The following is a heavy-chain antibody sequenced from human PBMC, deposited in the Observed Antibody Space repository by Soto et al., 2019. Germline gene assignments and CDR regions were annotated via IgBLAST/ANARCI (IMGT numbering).Heavy chain of an antibody. J-gene: IGHJ5*02. CDR2: IWYDGSNK. D-gene: IGHD3-3*02. CDR3: ARGDWHFWSGYYTNNWFDP. V-gene: IGHV3-33*01. Sequence: GGSLRLSCAASGFTFSSYGMHWVRQAPGKGLEWVAVIWYDGSNKYYADSVKGLFTISRDNSKNTLYLQMNSLRAEDTAVYYCARGDWHFWSGYYTNNWFDPWGQGTLVTVSS. CDR1: GFTFSSYG.